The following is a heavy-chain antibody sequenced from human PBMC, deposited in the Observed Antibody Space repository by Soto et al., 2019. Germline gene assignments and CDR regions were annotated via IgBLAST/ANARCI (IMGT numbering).Heavy chain of an antibody. CDR2: ISSNGGST. V-gene: IGHV3-64D*06. Sequence: HPGGSLRLSCAASGFTFSSYAMHWVRQSPGKGLEYVSAISSNGGSTYYADSVKGRFTISRDNSKNTLYLQMSSLRAEDTAVYYCVIDTAMAPYYYYGMDVWGQGTTVTVSS. D-gene: IGHD5-18*01. CDR3: VIDTAMAPYYYYGMDV. J-gene: IGHJ6*02. CDR1: GFTFSSYA.